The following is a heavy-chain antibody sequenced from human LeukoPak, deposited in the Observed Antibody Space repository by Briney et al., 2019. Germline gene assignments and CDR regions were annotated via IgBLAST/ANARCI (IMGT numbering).Heavy chain of an antibody. D-gene: IGHD2-15*01. CDR1: GGSISTRNYY. CDR2: IRYSGST. J-gene: IGHJ4*02. CDR3: ARQDCSAARYHFDY. V-gene: IGHV4-39*01. Sequence: SETLSLTCTVSGGSISTRNYYWGWIRQPPGKGLEWIVSIRYSGSTYYNPSLRSRVTISVDTTKNQLSLKLASVTAADTAVYYCARQDCSAARYHFDYWGQGTLVTVSS.